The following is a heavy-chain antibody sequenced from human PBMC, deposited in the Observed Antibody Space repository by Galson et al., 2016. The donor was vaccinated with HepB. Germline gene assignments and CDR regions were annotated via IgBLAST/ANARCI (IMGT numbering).Heavy chain of an antibody. Sequence: SLRLSCAASGATFSPYGIHWVRQAPGKGLEWVAVIWYDGTNKYYADSVKGRFTISRDNSKNTVYLQMSYLRTEDTALYYCARDRRSDVRGNQWYFDLGGRGTLVTVSS. CDR2: IWYDGTNK. CDR1: GATFSPYG. V-gene: IGHV3-33*01. J-gene: IGHJ2*01. CDR3: ARDRRSDVRGNQWYFDL. D-gene: IGHD3-16*01.